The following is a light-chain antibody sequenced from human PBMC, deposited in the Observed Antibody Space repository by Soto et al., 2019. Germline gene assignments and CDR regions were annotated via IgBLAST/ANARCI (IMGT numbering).Light chain of an antibody. CDR1: QRLFNNY. CDR2: DAS. Sequence: EIVLTQSPGTLSLFPGDRATLSCRASQRLFNNYLAWYQQKPGQAPRLLIYDASSRAAGVPDRVTGGGSGTDFTLTISGLEPEDFALDFWQQYERPPFAFGQGTKLEIK. V-gene: IGKV3-20*01. J-gene: IGKJ2*01. CDR3: QQYERPPFA.